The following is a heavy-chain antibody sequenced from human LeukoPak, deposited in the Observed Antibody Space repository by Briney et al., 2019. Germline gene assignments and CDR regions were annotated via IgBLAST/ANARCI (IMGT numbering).Heavy chain of an antibody. CDR1: GGSISSSSYY. CDR2: IYYSGST. D-gene: IGHD3-22*01. CDR3: ARTLLYDGSGYYRYFDY. J-gene: IGHJ4*02. V-gene: IGHV4-39*01. Sequence: PSETLSLTCTVSGGSISSSSYYWAWIRQPPGKGLEWIGSIYYSGSTYYNASLKSRVTISVDTSKNQFSLKLDSVTAADTAVYYCARTLLYDGSGYYRYFDYWGQGTLVTVSS.